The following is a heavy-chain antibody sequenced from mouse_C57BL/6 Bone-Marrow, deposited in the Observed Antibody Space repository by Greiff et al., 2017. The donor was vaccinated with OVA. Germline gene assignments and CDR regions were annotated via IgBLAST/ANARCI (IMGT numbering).Heavy chain of an antibody. CDR1: GYTFTSYW. V-gene: IGHV1-72*01. Sequence: QVHVKQPGAELVKPGASVKLSCKASGYTFTSYWMHWVKQRPGRGLEWIGRIDPNSGGTKYNEKFKSKATLTVDKPSSSAYMQLSSLTSEDSAVYYGAREARYSNPHWYFDVWGTGTTVTVSS. CDR3: AREARYSNPHWYFDV. CDR2: IDPNSGGT. D-gene: IGHD2-5*01. J-gene: IGHJ1*03.